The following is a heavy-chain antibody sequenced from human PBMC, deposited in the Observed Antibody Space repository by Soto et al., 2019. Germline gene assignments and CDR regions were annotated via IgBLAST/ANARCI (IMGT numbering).Heavy chain of an antibody. CDR2: IYYSGST. CDR3: ARAGTAMVTMDY. CDR1: GGSISSYF. D-gene: IGHD5-18*01. Sequence: SETLSLTCSVSGGSISSYFWSWIRQPPGKGLEWIGYIYYSGSTNYNPSLKSRVTISVDTSKNQFSLRLSSVTPADTAVYYCARAGTAMVTMDYGAQGTLVTVSS. J-gene: IGHJ4*02. V-gene: IGHV4-59*01.